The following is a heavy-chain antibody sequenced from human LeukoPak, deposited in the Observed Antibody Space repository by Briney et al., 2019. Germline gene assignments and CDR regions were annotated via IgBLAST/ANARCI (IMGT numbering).Heavy chain of an antibody. V-gene: IGHV3-73*01. D-gene: IGHD2-21*02. Sequence: GGALRLPCAASWFTFSGSAMHWVRPASGKGPEWVGRIRSKANSYETAYDASVKGRFTISRDDSKNTAYLQMNSLKTEDTAVYYCTRHDLPGVVVTATYAFDIWGQGTMVTVSS. CDR3: TRHDLPGVVVTATYAFDI. J-gene: IGHJ3*02. CDR1: WFTFSGSA. CDR2: IRSKANSYET.